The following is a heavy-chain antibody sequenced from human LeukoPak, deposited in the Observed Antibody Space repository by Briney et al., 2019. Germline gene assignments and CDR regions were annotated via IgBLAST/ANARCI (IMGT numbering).Heavy chain of an antibody. CDR2: FDPEDGET. CDR1: GYTLTELS. V-gene: IGHV1-24*01. D-gene: IGHD6-19*01. Sequence: ASVKVSCKVSGYTLTELSMHWVRQAPGKGLEWMGGFDPEDGETIYAQKFQGRVTMTEDTSTDTAYMELSSLRAEDTAVYYCASRSTGYSSGWYEEYWGQGTLVTVSS. J-gene: IGHJ4*02. CDR3: ASRSTGYSSGWYEEY.